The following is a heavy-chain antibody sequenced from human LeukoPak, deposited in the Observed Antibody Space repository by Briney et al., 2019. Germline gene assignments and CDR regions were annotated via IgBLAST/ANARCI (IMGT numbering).Heavy chain of an antibody. CDR1: GFTFSAFP. J-gene: IGHJ4*02. CDR2: ISSSGHTT. CDR3: AGGDRNGWYFDY. Sequence: GGSLRLSCAASGFTFSAFPMSWVRQAPGKGLEWVSGISSSGHTTYYADSVKGRFTISRDNAKNSLYLQMNSLRAEDTALYYCAGGDRNGWYFDYWGQGTLVTVSS. V-gene: IGHV3-23*01. D-gene: IGHD6-19*01.